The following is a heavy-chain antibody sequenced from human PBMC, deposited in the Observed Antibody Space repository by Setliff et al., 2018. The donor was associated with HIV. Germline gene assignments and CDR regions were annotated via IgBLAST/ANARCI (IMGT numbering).Heavy chain of an antibody. D-gene: IGHD3-3*01. CDR3: AKGSGKITIYYYYMDV. Sequence: PGGSLRLSCAASGFTFSSYAMSWVRQAPGKGLEWVSAISGSGGSTNYADSVKGRFTISRDNSKNTLYLQMNSLRAEDTAVYYCAKGSGKITIYYYYMDVWGKGTTVTVSS. V-gene: IGHV3-23*01. CDR1: GFTFSSYA. J-gene: IGHJ6*03. CDR2: ISGSGGST.